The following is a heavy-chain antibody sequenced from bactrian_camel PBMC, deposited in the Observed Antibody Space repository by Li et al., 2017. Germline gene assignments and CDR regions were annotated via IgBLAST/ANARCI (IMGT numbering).Heavy chain of an antibody. V-gene: IGHV3S66*01. D-gene: IGHD2*01. Sequence: VESGGGSVQAGGSLRLSCAVSVSSANDYCLGWFRQASGKEREWVANIWTADHTTYYADSVRGRFTISHDSATNTMYLQMNSLKPEDTAMYYCAAHIFACPRVLGTLRSIGYCYFGLGTQVTVSS. CDR2: IWTADHTT. J-gene: IGHJ4*01. CDR1: VSSANDYC.